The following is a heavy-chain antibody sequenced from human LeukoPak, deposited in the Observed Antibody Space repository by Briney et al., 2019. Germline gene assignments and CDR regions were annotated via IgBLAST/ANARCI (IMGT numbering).Heavy chain of an antibody. Sequence: GASVKVSCKASGYTFTNYDISWVRQATGQGLEWMGWMNPNSGNTGYAQKFQGRVTMTRNTSISTAYMELSSLRSEDTAVYYCARGRSWIQLWEYRWDYWGQGTLVTVSS. J-gene: IGHJ4*02. V-gene: IGHV1-8*01. CDR1: GYTFTNYD. D-gene: IGHD5-18*01. CDR3: ARGRSWIQLWEYRWDY. CDR2: MNPNSGNT.